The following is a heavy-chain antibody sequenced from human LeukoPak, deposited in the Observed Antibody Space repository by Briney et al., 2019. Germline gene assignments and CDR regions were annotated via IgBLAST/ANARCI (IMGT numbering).Heavy chain of an antibody. CDR2: IYHSGST. D-gene: IGHD6-19*01. Sequence: SGTLSLTCAVSGGSISSSNWWTWVRQPPGKGLEWIGEIYHSGSTNYNPSLKSRVTISVDTSKNQFSLKLTSVTAADTAVYYCARDLGSGVAGTAFDIWGQGTMVTVSS. J-gene: IGHJ3*02. CDR1: GGSISSSNW. CDR3: ARDLGSGVAGTAFDI. V-gene: IGHV4-4*02.